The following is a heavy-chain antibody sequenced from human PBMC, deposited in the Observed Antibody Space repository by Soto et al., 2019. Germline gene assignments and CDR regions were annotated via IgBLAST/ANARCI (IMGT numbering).Heavy chain of an antibody. CDR3: ARDGSRGYDMDV. V-gene: IGHV3-48*02. CDR2: NSTTSRTI. CDR1: GFTFSNYN. Sequence: PGGSLRLSCAGSGFTFSNYNMDWVRQAPGKGLEWISYNSTTSRTIFYADSVKGRFTISRDNARNSLFLQMNSPRDEDTAVYYCARDGSRGYDMDVWGQGTTVTVSS. J-gene: IGHJ6*02. D-gene: IGHD1-1*01.